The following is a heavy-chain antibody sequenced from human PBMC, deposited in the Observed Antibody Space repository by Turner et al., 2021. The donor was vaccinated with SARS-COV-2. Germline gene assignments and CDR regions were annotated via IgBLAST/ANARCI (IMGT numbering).Heavy chain of an antibody. CDR2: IYYRGST. CDR1: GGCISSYY. Sequence: QVPLQESGTGLVKPSETLALTCTVSGGCISSYYWSWSREPPWKGLEWIGYIYYRGSTNYNPYLKSRVTISVETYKNQFSLKLSSVNDADTDLYYCDRGFDYWGQGTLVTVSS. J-gene: IGHJ4*02. V-gene: IGHV4-59*01. CDR3: DRGFDY.